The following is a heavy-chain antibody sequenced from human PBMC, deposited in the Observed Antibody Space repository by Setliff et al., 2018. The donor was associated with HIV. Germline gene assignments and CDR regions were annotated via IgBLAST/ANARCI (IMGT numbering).Heavy chain of an antibody. CDR3: ARHQKGYYGSGSYSA. D-gene: IGHD3-10*01. Sequence: SETLSLTCNVSGDSIMNYYWSWIRQPPGKGLEWIGSIYYSGYTNERASYNPSLQSRVTISEDTSKNQVSLKLRSVTAADTAMYYCARHQKGYYGSGSYSAWGQGKLVTVSS. CDR1: GDSIMNYY. J-gene: IGHJ5*02. CDR2: IYYSGYTNERA. V-gene: IGHV4-59*08.